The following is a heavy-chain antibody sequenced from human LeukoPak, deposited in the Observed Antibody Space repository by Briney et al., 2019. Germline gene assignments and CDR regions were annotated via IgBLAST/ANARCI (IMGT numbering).Heavy chain of an antibody. D-gene: IGHD3-10*01. J-gene: IGHJ2*01. CDR1: GYTFTGNY. CDR3: ARVKEFGSGTFYWNYWYFDL. CDR2: INPNSGGT. V-gene: IGHV1-2*02. Sequence: ASVKVSCKASGYTFTGNYMHWVRQAPGQGLEWMGWINPNSGGTNYAQKFQGRVTMTTDTSTSTAYMELRSLTSDDTAVYYCARVKEFGSGTFYWNYWYFDLWGRGTLVTVSS.